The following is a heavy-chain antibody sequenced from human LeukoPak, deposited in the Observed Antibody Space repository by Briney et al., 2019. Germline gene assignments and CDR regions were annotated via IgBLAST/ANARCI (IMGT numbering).Heavy chain of an antibody. J-gene: IGHJ4*02. V-gene: IGHV3-30*19. D-gene: IGHD3-10*01. Sequence: GGSLRLSCATSGLNFTTYGMHWVRQAPGKGLEWVAVISYDGSNKYYADSVKGRFTISRDNSKNTLYLQMNSLRAEDTAVYYCAREGGERTYDYWGQGTLVTVSS. CDR3: AREGGERTYDY. CDR1: GLNFTTYG. CDR2: ISYDGSNK.